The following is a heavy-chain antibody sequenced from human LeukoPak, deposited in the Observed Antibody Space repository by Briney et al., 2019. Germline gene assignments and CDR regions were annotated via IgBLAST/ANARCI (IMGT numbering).Heavy chain of an antibody. CDR2: ISGSDGGT. CDR1: GFTLSSYG. J-gene: IGHJ4*02. CDR3: AKAPVASCRGAFCYPFDC. D-gene: IGHD2-15*01. V-gene: IGHV3-23*01. Sequence: GGSLRLSCAASGFTLSSYGMSWVRQAPGKGLEWVSAISGSDGGTYYADSVKGRFTISRDNSKNTLYLQMNSLRAEETAIYYCAKAPVASCRGAFCYPFDCWGQGNLVTVSS.